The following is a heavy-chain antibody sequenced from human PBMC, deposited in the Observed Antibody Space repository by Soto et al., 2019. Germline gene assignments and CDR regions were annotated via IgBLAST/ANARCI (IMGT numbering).Heavy chain of an antibody. CDR2: ISGSGGGT. D-gene: IGHD6-13*01. CDR1: GFTFSRYA. Sequence: EVQLLESGGGLAQPGGSLRLSCAASGFTFSRYAMSWVRQAPGKGLEWVSAISGSGGGTYHADSVKGRFTSPRDNSKNTLSLQLNGLRAEDTAVYYCAKGSAAARPYYFDYWGQGALVTVSS. CDR3: AKGSAAARPYYFDY. V-gene: IGHV3-23*01. J-gene: IGHJ4*02.